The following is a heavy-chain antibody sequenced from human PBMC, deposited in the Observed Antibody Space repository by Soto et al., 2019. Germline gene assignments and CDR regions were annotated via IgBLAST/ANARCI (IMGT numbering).Heavy chain of an antibody. Sequence: PGGSLRLSCAASGFTFSNAWMNWVRQAPGKGLEWVGRIKSKTDGGTTDYAAPVKGRFTISRDDSKNTLYLQMNSLKTEDTAVYYCTTTYSSGWYFYRGSNYWGQGTLVTVSS. CDR3: TTTYSSGWYFYRGSNY. J-gene: IGHJ4*02. V-gene: IGHV3-15*07. CDR2: IKSKTDGGTT. D-gene: IGHD6-19*01. CDR1: GFTFSNAW.